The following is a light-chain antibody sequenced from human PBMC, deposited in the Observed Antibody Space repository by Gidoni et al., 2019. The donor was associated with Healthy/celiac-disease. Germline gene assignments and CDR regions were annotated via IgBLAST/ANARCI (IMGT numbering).Light chain of an antibody. Sequence: SYELTQPPPVALPPGQTASIPCSGDKLGVKYACWYQQKPGQSPVLVIYQDSKRPSGIPERFSGSNSGNTATLTISGTQAMDEADYYCQAWDSSYVVFGGGTKLTVL. V-gene: IGLV3-1*01. CDR1: KLGVKY. CDR3: QAWDSSYVV. CDR2: QDS. J-gene: IGLJ2*01.